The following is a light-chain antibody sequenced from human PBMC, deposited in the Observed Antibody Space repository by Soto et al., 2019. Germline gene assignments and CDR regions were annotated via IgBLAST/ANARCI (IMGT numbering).Light chain of an antibody. Sequence: QSALTRHASVSGSPGQSITISCTGTSSDVGTYNYVSWYQQHPGKAPKLIIYDVSNRPSGVSNRFSGSKSGNTASLTISGLQAEDEADYYCSSYTSSSTLYVFATGTKVTVL. V-gene: IGLV2-14*01. CDR2: DVS. J-gene: IGLJ1*01. CDR3: SSYTSSSTLYV. CDR1: SSDVGTYNY.